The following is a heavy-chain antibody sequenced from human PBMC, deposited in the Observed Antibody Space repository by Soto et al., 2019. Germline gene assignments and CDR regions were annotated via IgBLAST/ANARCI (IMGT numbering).Heavy chain of an antibody. CDR3: ARLTVYNWNNYYFDY. J-gene: IGHJ4*02. Sequence: SETLSLTCTVSGGSISSYYWSWIRQPPGKGLEWIGYIYYSGSTNYNPSLKSRVTISVDTSKNQFSLKLSSVTAADTAVYYCARLTVYNWNNYYFDYWGQRTLVTVSS. D-gene: IGHD1-20*01. CDR2: IYYSGST. V-gene: IGHV4-59*01. CDR1: GGSISSYY.